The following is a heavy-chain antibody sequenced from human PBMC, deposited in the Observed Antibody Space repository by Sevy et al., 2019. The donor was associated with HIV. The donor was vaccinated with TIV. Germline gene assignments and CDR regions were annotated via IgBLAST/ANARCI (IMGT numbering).Heavy chain of an antibody. D-gene: IGHD3-22*01. CDR3: AKALNPALESMIEVVLRTLKGFDV. J-gene: IGHJ3*01. V-gene: IGHV3-23*01. Sequence: GGSLRLSCAASGFTFNTHAMTWVRQAPWKGLEWVSVISGPSLSTYYADSVKGRFTISRDNSKNTLYLQMNSLRADDTATYYCAKALNPALESMIEVVLRTLKGFDVWGQGTMVTVSS. CDR2: ISGPSLST. CDR1: GFTFNTHA.